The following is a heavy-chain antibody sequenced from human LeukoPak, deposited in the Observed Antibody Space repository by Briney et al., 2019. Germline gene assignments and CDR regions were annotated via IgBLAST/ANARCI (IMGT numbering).Heavy chain of an antibody. CDR2: INPNSGGT. D-gene: IGHD5-12*01. Sequence: ASVKVSCKVSGYTLTELSMHWVRQAPGQGLEWMGWINPNSGGTNYAQKFQGRVTMTRDTSISTAYMELSRLRSDDTAVYYCASLSGYDPYYFDYWGQGTLVTVSS. CDR1: GYTLTELS. J-gene: IGHJ4*02. V-gene: IGHV1-2*02. CDR3: ASLSGYDPYYFDY.